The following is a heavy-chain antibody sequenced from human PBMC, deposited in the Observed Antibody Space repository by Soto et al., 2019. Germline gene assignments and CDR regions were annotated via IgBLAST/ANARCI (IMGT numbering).Heavy chain of an antibody. D-gene: IGHD2-15*01. V-gene: IGHV4-4*02. CDR1: GVAISISHW. CDR3: ARIAVGYSALDP. Sequence: PSETLSLTCDVSGVAISISHWWFCLRQPPGKGLEWIGEVYHSGSANYNPSLKSRVSMSVDKSKNQFSLRLTSVTAADTALYFCARIAVGYSALDPWGQGTLVTVSS. CDR2: VYHSGSA. J-gene: IGHJ5*02.